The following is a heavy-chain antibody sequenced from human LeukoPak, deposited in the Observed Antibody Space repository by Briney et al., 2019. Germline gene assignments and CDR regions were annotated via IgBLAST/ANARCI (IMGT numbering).Heavy chain of an antibody. D-gene: IGHD6-13*01. CDR3: ARGSIQQLLY. J-gene: IGHJ4*02. CDR2: IKQDGSEK. V-gene: IGHV3-7*01. Sequence: GGSLRLSCEASGFTFSNYWMTWVRQAPGKGLQWVANIKQDGSEKYYVSSVKGRFTISRDNAKNSLYLQMNSLRAEDTAVYYCARGSIQQLLYWGQGTLVTVSS. CDR1: GFTFSNYW.